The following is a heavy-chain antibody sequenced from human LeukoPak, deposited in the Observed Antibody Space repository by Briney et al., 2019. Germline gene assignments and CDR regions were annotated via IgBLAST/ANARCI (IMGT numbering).Heavy chain of an antibody. D-gene: IGHD3-3*01. J-gene: IGHJ5*02. CDR2: IYYSGST. CDR3: ARVLTDFRPGWFDP. Sequence: SETLSLTCTVSGGSISSGGYYWGWIRQHPGKGLEWIGYIYYSGSTYYNPSLKSRVTISVDTSKNQFSLKLSSVTAADTAVYYCARVLTDFRPGWFDPWGQGTLVTVSS. CDR1: GGSISSGGYY. V-gene: IGHV4-31*03.